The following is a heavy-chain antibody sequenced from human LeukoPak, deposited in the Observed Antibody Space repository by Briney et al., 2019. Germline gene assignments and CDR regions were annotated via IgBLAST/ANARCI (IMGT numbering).Heavy chain of an antibody. D-gene: IGHD3-22*01. J-gene: IGHJ4*02. CDR1: GFTFSNYA. CDR3: GIRDTSDYYVF. Sequence: GGSLRLSCAASGFTFSNYAMSWVRQAPGKGLEWVSGISGGSTYHADSVRGRFTISRDNSKNTLYLQMNSLRAEDTAVYYCGIRDTSDYYVFWGQGTLVTVSS. CDR2: ISGGST. V-gene: IGHV3-23*01.